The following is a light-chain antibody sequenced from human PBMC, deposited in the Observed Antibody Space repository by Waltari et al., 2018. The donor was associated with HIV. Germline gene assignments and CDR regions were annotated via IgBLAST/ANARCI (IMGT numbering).Light chain of an antibody. V-gene: IGKV3-20*01. Sequence: ELVLTQSPGTLSLSPGERATLPCRASQSVSSSYLAWYQQKPGQAPRLLIYGASSRATGIPDRFSGSGSGTDFTLTISRLEPEDFAVYYCQQYGSSRNTFGQGTKLEIK. CDR2: GAS. J-gene: IGKJ2*01. CDR1: QSVSSSY. CDR3: QQYGSSRNT.